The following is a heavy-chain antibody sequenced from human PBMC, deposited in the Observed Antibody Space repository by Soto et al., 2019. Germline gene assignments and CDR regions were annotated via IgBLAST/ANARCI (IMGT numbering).Heavy chain of an antibody. CDR1: GGSVSSGSYY. CDR2: IYYSGST. Sequence: QVQLQESGPGLVKPSETLSLTCTVSGGSVSSGSYYWSWIRQPPGKGLEWIGYIYYSGSTNYNPSLESRVAISVATSKNRISLKLSSVTAVDTAGYDCARVEDGYQTLSFDYWGQGTLVTVSS. CDR3: ARVEDGYQTLSFDY. J-gene: IGHJ4*02. V-gene: IGHV4-61*01. D-gene: IGHD5-12*01.